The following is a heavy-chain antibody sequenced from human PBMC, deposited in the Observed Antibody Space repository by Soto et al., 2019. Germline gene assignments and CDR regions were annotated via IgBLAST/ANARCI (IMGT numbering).Heavy chain of an antibody. V-gene: IGHV3-73*02. J-gene: IGHJ4*02. D-gene: IGHD2-21*01. CDR2: IRNKVNTYAT. CDR3: SRRRDWTATDPLDY. Sequence: EVQLVESGGGLVQPGGPRKLSWAPSGFPFTASPINWAPQASGKGPKGVGRIRNKVNTYATAYAASVKGRFTISRDDATGTTYLQMNSLEAEDTAVYYCSRRRDWTATDPLDYWGQGTLVTVSS. CDR1: GFPFTASP.